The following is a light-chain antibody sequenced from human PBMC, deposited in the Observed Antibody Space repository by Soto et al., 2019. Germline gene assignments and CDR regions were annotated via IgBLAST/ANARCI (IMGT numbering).Light chain of an antibody. CDR2: TNN. J-gene: IGLJ1*01. CDR1: SSNIGGNT. V-gene: IGLV1-44*01. CDR3: AAWDDSLNGHV. Sequence: QSVLTQPPSASGTPGQRVTISCSGSSSNIGGNTVSWYQQFPGTAPKLLIYTNNQRPSGVPDRFSGSKFDTSASLAISALQSEDEAHYYCAAWDDSLNGHVFGTGTKLTVL.